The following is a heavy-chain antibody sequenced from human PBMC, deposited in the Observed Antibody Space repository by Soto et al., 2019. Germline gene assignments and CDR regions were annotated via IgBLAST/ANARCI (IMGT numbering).Heavy chain of an antibody. D-gene: IGHD3-9*01. CDR1: GFSLSNARMG. CDR2: IFSNDEK. V-gene: IGHV2-26*01. CDR3: ALVPYYDISLFDY. Sequence: QVTLKESGPVLVKPTETLTLTCTVSGFSLSNARMGVSWIRQPPGKALEWLAHIFSNDEKSYSTSLKSRLTISKDTSKSQVVLTMTNMDPVDTATYYCALVPYYDISLFDYWGQGTLVTVSS. J-gene: IGHJ4*02.